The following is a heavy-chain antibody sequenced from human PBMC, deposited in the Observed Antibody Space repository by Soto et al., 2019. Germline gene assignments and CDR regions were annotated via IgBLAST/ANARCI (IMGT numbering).Heavy chain of an antibody. J-gene: IGHJ6*02. CDR2: ISSSGSTI. Sequence: SLRLSCAASGFTFSSYEMNWVRQAPGKGLEWVSYISSSGSTIYYADSVKGRFTISRDNAKNSLYLQMNSLRAEDTAVYYCARDPYSSSWPNYYYYYGMDVWGQGTTVTVSS. D-gene: IGHD6-13*01. CDR1: GFTFSSYE. CDR3: ARDPYSSSWPNYYYYYGMDV. V-gene: IGHV3-48*03.